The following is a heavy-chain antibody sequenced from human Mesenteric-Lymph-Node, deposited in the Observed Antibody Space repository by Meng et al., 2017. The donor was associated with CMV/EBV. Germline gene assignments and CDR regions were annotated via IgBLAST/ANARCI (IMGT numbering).Heavy chain of an antibody. V-gene: IGHV4-30-4*08. J-gene: IGHJ4*02. CDR2: IHYSGNA. CDR3: ARDGDYFCSGTYHY. D-gene: IGHD3-10*01. Sequence: SETLSLTCTVSGGSISSGDYYWSWIRQPPGKGLEWIGYIHYSGNAYYNPSLKSRINISVDTSNNQFSLKLSSVTAADTAVYYCARDGDYFCSGTYHYWGQGTLVTVSS. CDR1: GGSISSGDYY.